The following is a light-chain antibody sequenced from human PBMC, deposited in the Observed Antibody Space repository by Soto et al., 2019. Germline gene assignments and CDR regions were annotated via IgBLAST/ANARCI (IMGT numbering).Light chain of an antibody. V-gene: IGLV2-14*03. J-gene: IGLJ1*01. CDR1: SSDVGGYNF. Sequence: QSALTQPASVSGSPGQPVTISCAGTSSDVGGYNFVSWYQQHPGKAPQLMIYDVSSRPSGVSSRFSGSKSGNTASLTISGLQAEDEADYYCSSYTSSYTYVFGTGTKVTVL. CDR2: DVS. CDR3: SSYTSSYTYV.